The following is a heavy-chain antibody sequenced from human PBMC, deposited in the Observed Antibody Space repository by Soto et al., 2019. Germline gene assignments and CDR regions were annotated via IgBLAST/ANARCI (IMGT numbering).Heavy chain of an antibody. J-gene: IGHJ6*02. CDR2: ISGSGGTT. Sequence: EVQLLESGGGLVQPGGSLRLSCAASGFTFSSYAMSWVRRAPGKGLEWVSGISGSGGTTYYADSVKGRCTIYRDNSKNPLYLHMIRMRADDTAVYYCAKQKLIASPMDFRGLGTTVTVFS. CDR3: AKQKLIASPMDF. CDR1: GFTFSSYA. V-gene: IGHV3-23*01. D-gene: IGHD6-6*01.